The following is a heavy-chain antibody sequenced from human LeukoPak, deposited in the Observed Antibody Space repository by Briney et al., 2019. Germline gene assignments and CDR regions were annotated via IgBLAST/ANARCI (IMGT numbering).Heavy chain of an antibody. J-gene: IGHJ4*02. CDR2: TYYRSKWYN. Sequence: SQTLSLTCAISGDSVSSNSVAWNWIRQSPSRGLEWLGRTYYRSKWYNDYALSVKSRITINPDTSKNQFSLQLNSVTPEDTAVYYCATQGLNTAYFDYWSQGTLVTVSS. V-gene: IGHV6-1*01. CDR1: GDSVSSNSVA. CDR3: ATQGLNTAYFDY. D-gene: IGHD5-18*01.